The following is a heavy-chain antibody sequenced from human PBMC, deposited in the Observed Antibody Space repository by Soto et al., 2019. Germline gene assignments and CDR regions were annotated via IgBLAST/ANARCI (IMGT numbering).Heavy chain of an antibody. CDR1: GGSVGAAGYT. D-gene: IGHD2-21*01. V-gene: IGHV4-30-2*01. CDR2: IYYSGTF. J-gene: IGHJ5*02. Sequence: PSETLSLTCAISGGSVGAAGYTWSWIRQPPGGGLERIGYIYYSGTFLYNPSLKTRLTLSLDMSKNQVSLTLHSMSAADTAVYYCARPQFYSGAGYYRNLRFDPWGQGTQVTVSS. CDR3: ARPQFYSGAGYYRNLRFDP.